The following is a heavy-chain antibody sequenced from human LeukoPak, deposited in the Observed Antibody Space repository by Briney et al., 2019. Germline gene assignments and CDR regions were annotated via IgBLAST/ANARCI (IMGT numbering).Heavy chain of an antibody. V-gene: IGHV1-46*01. CDR2: INPSGGST. D-gene: IGHD5-12*01. CDR3: AREGRYIVAYDAFDI. Sequence: GASVKVSCKASGYTFTNYYLHWVRQAPGQGLEWMGIINPSGGSTSYAQKFQGRVTMTRDTSTSTVYMELSSLRSEDTAVYYCAREGRYIVAYDAFDIWGQGTMVTVSS. J-gene: IGHJ3*02. CDR1: GYTFTNYY.